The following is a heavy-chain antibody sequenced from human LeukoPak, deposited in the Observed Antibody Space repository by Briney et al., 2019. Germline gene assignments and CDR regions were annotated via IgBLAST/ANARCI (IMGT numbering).Heavy chain of an antibody. J-gene: IGHJ4*02. Sequence: GGSLRLSCAASGLTFSKYSMTWVRQAPGKGLEWVAFIRYDGGGDKYYADSVKGRFTISRDNSKNTLYLQMNSLRAEDTAVYYCARDLDGYSSGWSWGYWGQGTLVTVSS. CDR1: GLTFSKYS. CDR2: IRYDGGGDK. D-gene: IGHD6-19*01. CDR3: ARDLDGYSSGWSWGY. V-gene: IGHV3-30*02.